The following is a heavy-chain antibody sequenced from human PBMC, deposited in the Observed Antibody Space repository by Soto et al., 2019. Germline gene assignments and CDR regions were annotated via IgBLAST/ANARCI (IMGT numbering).Heavy chain of an antibody. Sequence: QVQLVESGGGVVQPGRSLRLSCAVSGFTFSSFSMHWVRQAPGKGLEWVAVISYDVTKRDYAESVKGRFTISRDNFKNTLYLQMNSLRAEDTAVYLCVRTTAVAGAPEFDCWGQGTLVAVSS. J-gene: IGHJ4*02. CDR2: ISYDVTKR. CDR3: VRTTAVAGAPEFDC. D-gene: IGHD6-19*01. CDR1: GFTFSSFS. V-gene: IGHV3-30-3*01.